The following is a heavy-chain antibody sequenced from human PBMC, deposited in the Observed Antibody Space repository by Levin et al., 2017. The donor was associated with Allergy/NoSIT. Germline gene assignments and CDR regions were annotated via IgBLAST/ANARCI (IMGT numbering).Heavy chain of an antibody. J-gene: IGHJ3*02. V-gene: IGHV1-46*01. CDR2: IDPSGGST. CDR1: GYTFTSYY. D-gene: IGHD3-10*01. CDR3: TRDPHYYGSGSYYNEGAFDI. Sequence: ASVKVSCKASGYTFTSYYMHWVRQAPGQGLEWMGIIDPSGGSTSYAQKFQGRVTMTRDTSTSTVYMELSSLRSEDTAVYYCTRDPHYYGSGSYYNEGAFDIWGQGTMVTVSS.